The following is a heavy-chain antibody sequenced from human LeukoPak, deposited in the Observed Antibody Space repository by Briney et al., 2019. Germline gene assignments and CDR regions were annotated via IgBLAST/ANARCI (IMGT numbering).Heavy chain of an antibody. Sequence: TPSETLSLTCTVSGGSISSSSYYWGWIRQPPGKGLEWIGSIYYSGSTYYNPSLKSRVTISVDTSKNQFSLKLSSVTAADTAVYYCARVKRGGDCYCFQHWGQGTLVTVSS. CDR2: IYYSGST. CDR1: GGSISSSSYY. V-gene: IGHV4-39*01. CDR3: ARVKRGGDCYCFQH. D-gene: IGHD2-21*01. J-gene: IGHJ1*01.